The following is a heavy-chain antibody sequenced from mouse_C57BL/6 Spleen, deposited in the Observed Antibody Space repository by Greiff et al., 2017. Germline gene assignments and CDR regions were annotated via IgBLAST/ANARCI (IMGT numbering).Heavy chain of an antibody. V-gene: IGHV1-55*01. J-gene: IGHJ1*03. CDR2: IYPGSGST. D-gene: IGHD1-1*01. CDR3: TIWVVATESWYFGV. CDR1: GYNFTSYW. Sequence: VQLQQPGAALVKPGASVKMSCKASGYNFTSYWITWVKQRPGQGLEWIGDIYPGSGSTNYNEKFKSKATLTVDTSSSTAYMQLSSLSSEDSAVYYRTIWVVATESWYFGVWGTVTTVTVSS.